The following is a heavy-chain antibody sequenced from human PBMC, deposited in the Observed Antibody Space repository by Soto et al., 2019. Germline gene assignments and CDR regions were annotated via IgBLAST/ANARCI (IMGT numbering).Heavy chain of an antibody. CDR3: AHRRVGQEATTRYFDY. CDR2: IYWDDDK. D-gene: IGHD1-26*01. CDR1: GFSLSTSGVG. Sequence: QITLKESGPPLVNPTQTLTLTCTFSGFSLSTSGVGVGWIRQPPGKALEWLALIYWDDDKRYSPSLKSRLTNTKDTSKNQVVLTMTNMDPVDTATYYCAHRRVGQEATTRYFDYWGQGTLVTVSS. V-gene: IGHV2-5*02. J-gene: IGHJ4*02.